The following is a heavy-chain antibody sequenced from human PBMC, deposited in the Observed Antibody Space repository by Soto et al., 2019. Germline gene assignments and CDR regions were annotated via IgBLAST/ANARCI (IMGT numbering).Heavy chain of an antibody. V-gene: IGHV3-23*01. J-gene: IGHJ5*01. Sequence: TGGALRLSCAASGFTFSSYAMSWVRQAPGKGLEWVSAISGSGGSTYYADSVKGRFTISRDNSKNTLYLQMNSLRAEDTAVYYCAKGGVLWFVSWGQGTLVTVSS. CDR2: ISGSGGST. D-gene: IGHD2-8*01. CDR1: GFTFSSYA. CDR3: AKGGVLWFVS.